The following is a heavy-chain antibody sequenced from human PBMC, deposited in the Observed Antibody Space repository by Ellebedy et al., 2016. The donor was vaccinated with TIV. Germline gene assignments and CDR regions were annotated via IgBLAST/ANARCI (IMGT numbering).Heavy chain of an antibody. J-gene: IGHJ6*02. V-gene: IGHV1-69*13. CDR2: IIPIFGTA. D-gene: IGHD3-22*01. Sequence: AASVKVSCKASGYTFTSYDINWVRQAPGQGLEWMGGIIPIFGTANYAQKFQGRVTITADESTSTAYMELSSLRSEDTAVYYCARGPGTYYYDSTFYGMDVWGQGTTVTVSS. CDR3: ARGPGTYYYDSTFYGMDV. CDR1: GYTFTSYD.